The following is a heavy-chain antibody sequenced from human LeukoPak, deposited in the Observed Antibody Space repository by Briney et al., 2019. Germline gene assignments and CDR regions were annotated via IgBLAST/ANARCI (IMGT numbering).Heavy chain of an antibody. CDR3: ARVYLPPYYDFWSGYPEV. V-gene: IGHV4-59*01. CDR2: IYYSGST. Sequence: SETLSLTCTVSGGSISSYYWSWIRQPPGKGLEWIGYIYYSGSTNYNPSLKSRVTISVDTSKNQFSLKLSSVTAADTAVYYCARVYLPPYYDFWSGYPEVWGQGTLVTVSS. CDR1: GGSISSYY. D-gene: IGHD3-3*01. J-gene: IGHJ4*02.